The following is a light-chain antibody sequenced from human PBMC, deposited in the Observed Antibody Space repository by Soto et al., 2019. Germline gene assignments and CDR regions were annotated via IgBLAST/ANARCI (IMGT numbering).Light chain of an antibody. V-gene: IGKV3-20*01. CDR2: GAS. CDR1: QSVTNSF. CDR3: QQYFSSPWA. Sequence: EIVLAQSPGTLSLSPGERATLSCRASQSVTNSFLAWYQQKPGQAPRLLIYGASRRATGIPDRFTGSGSGTDFTLTISRLEPEDFAVYSCQQYFSSPWALVQGTKVNIK. J-gene: IGKJ1*01.